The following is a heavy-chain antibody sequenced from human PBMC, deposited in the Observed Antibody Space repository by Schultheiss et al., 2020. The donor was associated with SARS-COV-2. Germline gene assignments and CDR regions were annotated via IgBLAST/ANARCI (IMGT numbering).Heavy chain of an antibody. D-gene: IGHD6-6*01. CDR2: VYASGST. J-gene: IGHJ5*02. CDR3: ARDPYSSSSFYFDP. CDR1: GDSITSSSYY. V-gene: IGHV4-39*07. Sequence: SETLSLTCTVSGDSITSSSYYWGWIRQPPGKGLEWIGRVYASGSTYYNPSLKSRVTISVDTSKNQFSLKLSSVTAADTAVYYCARDPYSSSSFYFDPWGHGTLVTVSS.